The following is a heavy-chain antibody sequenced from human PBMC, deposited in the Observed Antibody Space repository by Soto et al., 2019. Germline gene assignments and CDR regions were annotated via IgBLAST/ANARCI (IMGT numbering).Heavy chain of an antibody. J-gene: IGHJ4*02. CDR3: ASDYGDLSFDY. Sequence: QLQLQESGSGLVKPSQTLSLTCAVSGGSISSGGYSWSWIRQPPGKGLEWIGYIYHSGSTYYNPSLQSRVTISVARSKSQFSLKLSSVTAADTAVCYCASDYGDLSFDYWGQGTLVTVSS. D-gene: IGHD4-17*01. CDR1: GGSISSGGYS. V-gene: IGHV4-30-2*01. CDR2: IYHSGST.